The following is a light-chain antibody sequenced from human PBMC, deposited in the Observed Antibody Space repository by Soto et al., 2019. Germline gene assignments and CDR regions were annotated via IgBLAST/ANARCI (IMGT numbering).Light chain of an antibody. CDR2: SNN. Sequence: QSVLTQPPSASGTPGQRVTISCSGSSSNIGSNTVNGYQQLPGTAPKLLMYSNNQRPSGVPDRFSGSKSGTSASLAISGLQSEDEADYYCAAWDDSLNGDIFGTGTKVTVL. CDR1: SSNIGSNT. J-gene: IGLJ1*01. CDR3: AAWDDSLNGDI. V-gene: IGLV1-44*01.